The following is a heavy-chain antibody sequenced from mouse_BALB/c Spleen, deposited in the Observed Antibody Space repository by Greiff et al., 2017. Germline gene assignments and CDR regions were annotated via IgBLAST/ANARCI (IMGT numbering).Heavy chain of an antibody. J-gene: IGHJ4*01. Sequence: EVMLVESGGGLVQPGGSLKLSCAASGFTFSNYTMSWVRQTPEKRLEWVAYISNGGGSTYYPETVKGRFTISRDNAKNTLFLQMTSLRSEDTAMYYCARFLYSRAMDYWGQGTSVTVSS. V-gene: IGHV5-12-2*01. CDR3: ARFLYSRAMDY. CDR2: ISNGGGST. D-gene: IGHD6-1*01. CDR1: GFTFSNYT.